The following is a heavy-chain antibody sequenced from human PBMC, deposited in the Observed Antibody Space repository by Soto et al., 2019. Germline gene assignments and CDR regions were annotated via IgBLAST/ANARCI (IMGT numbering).Heavy chain of an antibody. V-gene: IGHV3-33*01. CDR3: ARDIVLMVYAKGDYYGMDV. J-gene: IGHJ6*02. D-gene: IGHD2-8*01. Sequence: QVQLVESGGGVVQPGRSLRLSCAASGFTFSSYGMHWVRQAPGKGLEWVAVIWYDGSNKYYADSVKGRFTISRDNSKNTQYLQMTSLRAEDTAVYYCARDIVLMVYAKGDYYGMDVWGQGTTVTVSS. CDR2: IWYDGSNK. CDR1: GFTFSSYG.